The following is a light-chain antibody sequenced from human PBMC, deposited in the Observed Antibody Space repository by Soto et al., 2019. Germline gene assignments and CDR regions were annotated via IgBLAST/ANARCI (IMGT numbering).Light chain of an antibody. CDR3: QQYGSSGT. CDR2: GAS. J-gene: IGKJ1*01. Sequence: EIVLIQSPATLSLSPGERATLSCRASQSVSNNYLAWYQQNPGQAPRLLIYGASNSATGIPDRFSGSGSGTDFTLTISRLEPEDFAVYYCQQYGSSGTFGQGTKVDIK. CDR1: QSVSNNY. V-gene: IGKV3-20*01.